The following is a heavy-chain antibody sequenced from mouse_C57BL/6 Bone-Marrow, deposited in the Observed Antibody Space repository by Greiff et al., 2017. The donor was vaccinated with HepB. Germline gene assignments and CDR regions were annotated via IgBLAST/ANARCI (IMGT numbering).Heavy chain of an antibody. Sequence: QVQLKQPGAELVKPGASVKLSCKASGYTFTSYWMHWVKQRPGQGLEWIGMIHPNSGSTNYNEKFKSKATLTVDKSSSTAYMQLSSLTSEDSAVYYCARCSYYSNGWYFDVWGTGTTVTVSS. D-gene: IGHD2-5*01. CDR3: ARCSYYSNGWYFDV. J-gene: IGHJ1*03. CDR1: GYTFTSYW. CDR2: IHPNSGST. V-gene: IGHV1-64*01.